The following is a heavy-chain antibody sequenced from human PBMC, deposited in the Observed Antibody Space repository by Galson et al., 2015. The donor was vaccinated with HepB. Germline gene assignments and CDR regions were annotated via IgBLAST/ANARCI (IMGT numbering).Heavy chain of an antibody. J-gene: IGHJ4*02. CDR2: TSSDGSNK. CDR3: ATAFYDSSGYYPSTLFY. Sequence: SLRLSCAASGFTFSAYDMHWVRQAPGKGLEWVAVTSSDGSNKYSADSVKGRFTISRDNSKNTLYLQMNSLSAEDTAAYYCATAFYDSSGYYPSTLFYWGQGILVTASS. V-gene: IGHV3-30*03. CDR1: GFTFSAYD. D-gene: IGHD3-22*01.